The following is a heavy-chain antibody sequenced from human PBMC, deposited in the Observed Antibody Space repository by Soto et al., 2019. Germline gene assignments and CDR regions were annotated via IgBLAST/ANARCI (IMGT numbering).Heavy chain of an antibody. CDR2: IYYSGSA. V-gene: IGHV4-31*03. CDR3: ARVRGMATIVYYYGMDV. Sequence: QVQLQESGPGLVKPSQTLSLTCTVSGGSISSGGDYWSWIGQHPGKGLEWIGDIYYSGSAYYNPSLKSRVTISVDTSKNQFSLKLSSVTAADTAVYYCARVRGMATIVYYYGMDVWGQGTTVTVSS. J-gene: IGHJ6*02. D-gene: IGHD5-12*01. CDR1: GGSISSGGDY.